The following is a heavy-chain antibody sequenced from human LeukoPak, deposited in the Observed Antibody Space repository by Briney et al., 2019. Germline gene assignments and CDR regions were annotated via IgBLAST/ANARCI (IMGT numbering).Heavy chain of an antibody. D-gene: IGHD2-2*02. Sequence: SETLSLTCTVSGGSVSSGSYYWSWIRQPPGTGLEWIGYIYYSGSTNYNPSLKSRVTISVDTSKNQFSLKLSSVTAADTAVYYCARGVDIVVVPAAIPFDYWGQGTLVTVSS. CDR1: GGSVSSGSYY. J-gene: IGHJ4*02. CDR3: ARGVDIVVVPAAIPFDY. CDR2: IYYSGST. V-gene: IGHV4-61*01.